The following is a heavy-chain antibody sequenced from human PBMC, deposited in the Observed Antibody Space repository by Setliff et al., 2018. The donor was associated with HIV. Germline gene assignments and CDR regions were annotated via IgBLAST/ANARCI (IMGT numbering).Heavy chain of an antibody. CDR1: GGSFSRNA. D-gene: IGHD2-2*01. Sequence: ASVKVSCKASGGSFSRNAISWVRQAPGHGLEWMGGIIPMFGTADYAQKFQGRVIMTRNTSISTAYMELTSLRSEDTAVFCCVRDQGGGNLDYWGQGTLVTVSS. V-gene: IGHV1-69*05. J-gene: IGHJ4*02. CDR3: VRDQGGGNLDY. CDR2: IIPMFGTA.